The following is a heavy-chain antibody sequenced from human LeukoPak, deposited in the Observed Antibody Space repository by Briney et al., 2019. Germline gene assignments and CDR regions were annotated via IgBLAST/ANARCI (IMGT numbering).Heavy chain of an antibody. Sequence: KPSETLSLTCAVSGYSISSGYYWGWIRQPPGKGLEWIGSNYHSGSTYYNPSLKSRVTISVDTSKNQFSLKLSSVTAADTAVYYCARDNARALFDYWGQGTLVTVSS. CDR3: ARDNARALFDY. CDR1: GYSISSGYY. CDR2: NYHSGST. D-gene: IGHD5-24*01. J-gene: IGHJ4*02. V-gene: IGHV4-38-2*02.